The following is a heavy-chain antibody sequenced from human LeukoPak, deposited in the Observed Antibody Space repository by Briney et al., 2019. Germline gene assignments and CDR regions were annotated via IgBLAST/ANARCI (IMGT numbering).Heavy chain of an antibody. Sequence: PGGSLRLSCAASGFTFSSYSMNWVRQAPGKGLEWVSSISSSSSYIYYADSVKGRFTISRDNAKNSLYLQMNSLRAEDTAVYYCARGGSDYGDYGYNWFVPWGQGTLVAVSS. CDR1: GFTFSSYS. V-gene: IGHV3-21*01. J-gene: IGHJ5*02. CDR3: ARGGSDYGDYGYNWFVP. CDR2: ISSSSSYI. D-gene: IGHD4-17*01.